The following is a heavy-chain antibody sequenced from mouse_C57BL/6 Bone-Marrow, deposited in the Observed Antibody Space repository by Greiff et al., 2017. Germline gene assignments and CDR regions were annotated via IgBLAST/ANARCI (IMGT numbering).Heavy chain of an antibody. CDR3: ARERIRYPSYWDFDV. CDR2: ISDGGSYT. Sequence: EVHLVESGGGLVKPGGSLKLSCAASGFTFSSYAMSWVRQTPEKRLEWVATISDGGSYTYYPDNVKGRFTISRDNAKNKLYLQMSHLKSEDTAMYYCARERIRYPSYWDFDVWGTGTTVTVSS. J-gene: IGHJ1*03. D-gene: IGHD1-1*01. CDR1: GFTFSSYA. V-gene: IGHV5-4*01.